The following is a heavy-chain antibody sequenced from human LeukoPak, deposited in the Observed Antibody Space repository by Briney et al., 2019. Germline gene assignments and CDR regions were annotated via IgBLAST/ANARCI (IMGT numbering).Heavy chain of an antibody. D-gene: IGHD3-22*01. CDR2: ISGGSSYI. Sequence: GGSLRLSCAASGFTFSNYIMNWVRQAPGKGLEWVASISGGSSYIFHADSVKGRFTISRDNSKNSVFLQMDSLRVDDTALYYCARGDYYDSSPHYWGQGTLAIVSS. CDR3: ARGDYYDSSPHY. V-gene: IGHV3-21*01. CDR1: GFTFSNYI. J-gene: IGHJ1*01.